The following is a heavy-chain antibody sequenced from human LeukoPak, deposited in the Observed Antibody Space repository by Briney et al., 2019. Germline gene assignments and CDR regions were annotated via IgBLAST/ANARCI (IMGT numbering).Heavy chain of an antibody. CDR3: ARGLLGVDY. CDR2: IDTDGSST. CDR1: GFTFGGYW. V-gene: IGHV3-74*01. D-gene: IGHD2-21*01. J-gene: IGHJ4*02. Sequence: GGSLRLSCAASGFTFGGYWMHWVRHAPGKGLVWVSQIDTDGSSTNYADSVQGRFTISRDNARNTLYLQMNSLRAEDTAVYYCARGLLGVDYWGQGTLVTVSS.